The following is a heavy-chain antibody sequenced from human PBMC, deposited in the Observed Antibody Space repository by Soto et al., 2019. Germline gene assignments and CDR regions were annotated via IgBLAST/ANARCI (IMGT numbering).Heavy chain of an antibody. CDR2: ISGSGSTV. CDR3: ARNPSGQWVVPLYCDL. D-gene: IGHD6-19*01. J-gene: IGHJ4*02. CDR1: GFSISDYE. V-gene: IGHV3-48*03. Sequence: RLSCAASGFSISDYEMNWVRQAPGKGLEWVSYISGSGSTVYYADSVKDRFTISRDNAKNSVFLQINTLRVEDAAIYYCARNPSGQWVVPLYCDLWGQGXLVTVYS.